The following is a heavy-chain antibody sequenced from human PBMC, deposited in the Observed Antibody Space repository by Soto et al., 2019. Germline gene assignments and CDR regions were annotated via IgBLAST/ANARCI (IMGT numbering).Heavy chain of an antibody. Sequence: GGSLRLSCAASGFTFSSYGMSWVRQAPGKGLEWVSAISGSGVSTYYADSVKGRFTISRDNSKNTLYLQMNSLRAEDTAVYYCAKSPGMYYYDSSGYYHYDYWGQGT. CDR3: AKSPGMYYYDSSGYYHYDY. CDR1: GFTFSSYG. J-gene: IGHJ4*02. V-gene: IGHV3-23*01. CDR2: ISGSGVST. D-gene: IGHD3-22*01.